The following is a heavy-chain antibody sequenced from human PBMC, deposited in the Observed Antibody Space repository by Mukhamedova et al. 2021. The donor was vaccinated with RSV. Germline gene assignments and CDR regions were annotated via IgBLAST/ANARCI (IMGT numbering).Heavy chain of an antibody. J-gene: IGHJ5*02. D-gene: IGHD2-2*01. CDR3: ARSPCSSTSCPPKYNWFDP. Sequence: GYYMHWVRQAPGQGLEWMGWINPNSGGTNYAQKFQGRVTMTRDTSISTAYMELSRLRTDDTAVYYCARSPCSSTSCPPKYNWFDP. CDR1: GYY. V-gene: IGHV1-2*02. CDR2: INPNSGGT.